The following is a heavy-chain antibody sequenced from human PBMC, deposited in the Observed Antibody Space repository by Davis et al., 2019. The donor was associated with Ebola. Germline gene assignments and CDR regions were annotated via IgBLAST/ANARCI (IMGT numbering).Heavy chain of an antibody. CDR2: ISVSGGST. CDR1: GFTFSSYA. Sequence: GESLKISCAASGFTFSSYAMSWVRQAPGKGLEWVSAISVSGGSTYYADSVKGRFTISRDNSKNTLYLQMNSLRAEDTAVYYCATVRGVIWPDYWGQGTLVTVPS. J-gene: IGHJ4*02. V-gene: IGHV3-23*01. D-gene: IGHD3-10*01. CDR3: ATVRGVIWPDY.